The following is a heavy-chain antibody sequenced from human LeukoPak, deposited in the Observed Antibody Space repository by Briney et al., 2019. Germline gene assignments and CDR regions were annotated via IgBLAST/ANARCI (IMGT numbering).Heavy chain of an antibody. V-gene: IGHV1-8*01. Sequence: ASVKVSCKASGYTFTSCDINWVRQATGQGLEWMGWMNPNSGNTGYAQKFQGRVTMTRNTSISTAYMELSSLRSEDTAVYYCARTRLRSYLAYCGGDCYSGDAFDIWGQGTMVTVSS. CDR3: ARTRLRSYLAYCGGDCYSGDAFDI. CDR2: MNPNSGNT. D-gene: IGHD2-21*02. J-gene: IGHJ3*02. CDR1: GYTFTSCD.